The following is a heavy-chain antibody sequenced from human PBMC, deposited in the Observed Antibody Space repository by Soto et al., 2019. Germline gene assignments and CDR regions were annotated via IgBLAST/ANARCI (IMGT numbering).Heavy chain of an antibody. J-gene: IGHJ4*02. CDR3: ARDLWGPQLWLDFDY. CDR2: INAGNGNT. CDR1: GYTFTSYA. Sequence: ASVKVSCKASGYTFTSYAMHWVRQAPGQRLEWMGWINAGNGNTKYSQKFQGRVTITRDTSASTAYMELSSLRSEDTAVYYCARDLWGPQLWLDFDYWGQGTLVTVSS. V-gene: IGHV1-3*01. D-gene: IGHD5-18*01.